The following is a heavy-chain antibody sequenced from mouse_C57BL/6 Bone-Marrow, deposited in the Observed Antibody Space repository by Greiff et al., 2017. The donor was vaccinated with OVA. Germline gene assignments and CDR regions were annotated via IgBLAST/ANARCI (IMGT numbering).Heavy chain of an antibody. CDR1: GFTFSDYG. J-gene: IGHJ4*01. CDR3: ARRGWAMDY. D-gene: IGHD1-1*02. Sequence: EVKLMESGGGLVQPGGSLKLSCAASGFTFSDYGMAWVRQAPRKGPEWVAFISNLAYSIYYADTVTGRFTISRENAKNTLYLEMSSLRSEDTAMYYCARRGWAMDYWGQGTSVTVSS. V-gene: IGHV5-15*01. CDR2: ISNLAYSI.